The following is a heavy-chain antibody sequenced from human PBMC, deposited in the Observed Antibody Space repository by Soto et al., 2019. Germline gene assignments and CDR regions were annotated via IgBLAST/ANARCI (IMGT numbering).Heavy chain of an antibody. CDR2: INHSGRI. CDR1: GGSFSGYY. J-gene: IGHJ6*02. V-gene: IGHV4-34*01. D-gene: IGHD2-2*01. CDR3: ARGVYCSSTSCYWGMDV. Sequence: PSETLSLTCAVYGGSFSGYYWSWIRQPPGKGLEWIGEINHSGRINYNPSLKSRVTLSVDTSKNQFSLNLNSVTAADTAVYYCARGVYCSSTSCYWGMDVWGQGTTVTVSS.